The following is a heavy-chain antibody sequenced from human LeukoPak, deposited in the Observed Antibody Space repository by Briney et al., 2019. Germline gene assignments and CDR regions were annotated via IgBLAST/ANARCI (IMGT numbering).Heavy chain of an antibody. J-gene: IGHJ6*03. V-gene: IGHV7-4-1*02. CDR1: GYTFTSYA. Sequence: GASVKVSCKASGYTFTSYAMNWVRQAPGQGLEWMGWINTNTGNPTYAQGFTGRFVFSLDTSVSTAYLQISSLKAEDTAVYYCARASYPLEYSSSRLSPYYYYYMDVWGKGTTVTVSS. CDR3: ARASYPLEYSSSRLSPYYYYYMDV. CDR2: INTNTGNP. D-gene: IGHD6-6*01.